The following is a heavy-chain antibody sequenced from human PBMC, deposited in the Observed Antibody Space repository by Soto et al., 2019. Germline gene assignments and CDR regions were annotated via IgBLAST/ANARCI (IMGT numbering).Heavy chain of an antibody. J-gene: IGHJ6*03. D-gene: IGHD3-3*01. CDR1: GFTFRSYS. CDR2: ISSSSSYI. V-gene: IGHV3-21*01. CDR3: AREGENTIFGVGYYYYYYMDV. Sequence: EVQLVESGGGLVKPGGSLRLSCAASGFTFRSYSMNWVRQAPGKGLEWVSSISSSSSYIYYADSVKGRFTISRDNAKNSLYLQMNSLRAEDTAVYYCAREGENTIFGVGYYYYYYMDVWGKGTTVTVSS.